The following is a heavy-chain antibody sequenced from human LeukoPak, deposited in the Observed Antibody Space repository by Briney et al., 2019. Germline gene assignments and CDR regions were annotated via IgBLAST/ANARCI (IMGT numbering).Heavy chain of an antibody. D-gene: IGHD3-3*01. V-gene: IGHV4-61*02. CDR1: GGSISSGSYY. Sequence: ASETLSLTCTVSGGSISSGSYYWSWIRQPAGKGLEWIGRIYTSGSTNYNPSLKSRVTISVDTSKNQFSPKLSSVTAADTAVYYCATPGYYDFWSGCHPYFFDYWGQGTLVTVSS. CDR2: IYTSGST. J-gene: IGHJ4*02. CDR3: ATPGYYDFWSGCHPYFFDY.